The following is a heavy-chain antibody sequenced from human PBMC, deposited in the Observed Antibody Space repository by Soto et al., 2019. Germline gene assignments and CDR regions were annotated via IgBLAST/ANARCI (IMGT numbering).Heavy chain of an antibody. J-gene: IGHJ6*02. V-gene: IGHV1-8*01. CDR3: ARDITIFGVVIIHDYYYYGMDV. CDR2: MNPNSGNT. Sequence: QVQLVQSGAEVKKPGASVKVSCKASGYTFTSYDINWVRQATGQGLEWMGWMNPNSGNTGYAQKFQGRVTMTRNTSISTAYMELSSLRSEDTAVYYCARDITIFGVVIIHDYYYYGMDVWGQGTTVTVSS. CDR1: GYTFTSYD. D-gene: IGHD3-3*01.